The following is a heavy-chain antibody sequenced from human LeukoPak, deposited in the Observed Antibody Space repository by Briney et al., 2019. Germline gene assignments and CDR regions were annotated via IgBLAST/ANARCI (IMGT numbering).Heavy chain of an antibody. D-gene: IGHD3-10*01. V-gene: IGHV4-61*02. CDR1: GDSISSGSYY. Sequence: SETLSLTCTVSGDSISSGSYYWSWIRQPAGRGLEWIGRIYTTGSTNYNPSLKSRVTISVDKSTNQFSLKLSSVTAAGTVVHFCAREPGEIDYWGQGTLVTGSS. CDR2: IYTTGST. J-gene: IGHJ4*01. CDR3: AREPGEIDY.